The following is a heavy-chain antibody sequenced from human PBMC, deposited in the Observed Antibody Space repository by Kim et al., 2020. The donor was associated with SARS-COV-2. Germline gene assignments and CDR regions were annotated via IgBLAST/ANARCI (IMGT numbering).Heavy chain of an antibody. CDR2: INHSGST. Sequence: SETLSLTCAVYGGSFSGYYWSWIRQPPGKGLEWIGEINHSGSTNYNPSLKSRVTISVDTSKNQFSLKLSSVTAADTAVYYCARVQRNIVPIREAYYYYCMDVGGQGTTVTVSS. CDR1: GGSFSGYY. J-gene: IGHJ6*02. D-gene: IGHD2-21*01. CDR3: ARVQRNIVPIREAYYYYCMDV. V-gene: IGHV4-34*01.